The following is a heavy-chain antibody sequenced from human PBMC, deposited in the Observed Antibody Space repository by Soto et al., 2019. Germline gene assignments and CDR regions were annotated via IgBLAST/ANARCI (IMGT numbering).Heavy chain of an antibody. Sequence: GGSLRLSCAASGFTFTGYNMNWVRQAPGKGLEWVSYIATDSSKTYYADSVKGRFSISRDNAKDSLHLQMNSLRAEDTAIYYCARVRHCSTTRCSGGNYYSWPFNYGVDVWGQGTTVTVSS. CDR1: GFTFTGYN. CDR2: IATDSSKT. D-gene: IGHD1-26*01. CDR3: ARVRHCSTTRCSGGNYYSWPFNYGVDV. J-gene: IGHJ6*02. V-gene: IGHV3-48*01.